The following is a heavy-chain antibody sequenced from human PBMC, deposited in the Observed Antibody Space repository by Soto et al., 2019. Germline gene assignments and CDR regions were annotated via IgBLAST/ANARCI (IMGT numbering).Heavy chain of an antibody. CDR1: GFTFSSYS. CDR3: ARQPELLAQIGWFDP. D-gene: IGHD1-7*01. J-gene: IGHJ5*02. CDR2: ISSSSSTI. V-gene: IGHV3-48*01. Sequence: EVQLVESGGGLVQPGGSLRLSCAASGFTFSSYSMNWIRQAPGKGLERASYISSSSSTIYYADTVKGRFTISRDNAKNSLYLQMNSLRAEDTAVYYCARQPELLAQIGWFDPWGQGTLVTVSS.